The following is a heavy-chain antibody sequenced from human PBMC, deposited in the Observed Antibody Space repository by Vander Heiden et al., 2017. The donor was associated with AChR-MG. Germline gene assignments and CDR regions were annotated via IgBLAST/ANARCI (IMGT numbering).Heavy chain of an antibody. CDR2: IIPSFGTA. D-gene: IGHD2-2*01. J-gene: IGHJ5*02. CDR3: ARDGGPAARKGGRSWFDP. V-gene: IGHV1-69*01. CDR1: GGTFSSYA. Sequence: QVQLVQSGAEVKKPGSSVKVSCKASGGTFSSYAISWVRQAPGQGLEWMGGIIPSFGTANYAQKFQGRVTITADESTSTAYMELSSLRSEDTAVYYCARDGGPAARKGGRSWFDPWGQGTLVTVSS.